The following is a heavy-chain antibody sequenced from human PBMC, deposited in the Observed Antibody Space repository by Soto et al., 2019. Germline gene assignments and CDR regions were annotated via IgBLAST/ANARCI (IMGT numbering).Heavy chain of an antibody. CDR3: ARDRVDTAMVNPSYFDY. D-gene: IGHD5-18*01. Sequence: ASVKVSCTASGYTFTSYYMHWVRQAPGQGLEWMGIINPSGGSTSYAQKFQGRVTMTRDTSTSTVYMELSSLRAEDTAVYYCARDRVDTAMVNPSYFDYWGQGTLVTVSS. V-gene: IGHV1-46*01. J-gene: IGHJ4*02. CDR1: GYTFTSYY. CDR2: INPSGGST.